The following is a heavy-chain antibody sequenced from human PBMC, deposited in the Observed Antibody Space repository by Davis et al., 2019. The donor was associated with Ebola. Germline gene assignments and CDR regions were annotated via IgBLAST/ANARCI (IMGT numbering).Heavy chain of an antibody. CDR3: ARDRGYSSGWYVQH. CDR1: GYTFTSYG. V-gene: IGHV1-18*04. Sequence: ASVKVSCKASGYTFTSYGITWVRQAPGQELEWMGWINPHNGNTNYAQNVQGRVTMTTDTSTSTAYMELRSLRSDDTAVYYCARDRGYSSGWYVQHWGQGTLVTVSS. J-gene: IGHJ1*01. D-gene: IGHD6-19*01. CDR2: INPHNGNT.